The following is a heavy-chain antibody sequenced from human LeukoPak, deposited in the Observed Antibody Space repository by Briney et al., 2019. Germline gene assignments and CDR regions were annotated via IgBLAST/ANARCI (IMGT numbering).Heavy chain of an antibody. D-gene: IGHD3-10*01. V-gene: IGHV3-23*01. CDR2: ISGRGDST. J-gene: IGHJ4*02. CDR1: GFIFSSYA. CDR3: AKVYGSGNYYFPDY. Sequence: GGSLRLSCAASGFIFSSYAMGWVRQAPGKGLEWVSAISGRGDSTYYADFVKGRFTISRDSSKNTLYLQMNSLRAEDTAVYYCAKVYGSGNYYFPDYWGQGTLVTVSS.